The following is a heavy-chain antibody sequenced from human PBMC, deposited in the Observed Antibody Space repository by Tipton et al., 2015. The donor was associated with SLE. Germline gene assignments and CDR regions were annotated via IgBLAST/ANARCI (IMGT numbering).Heavy chain of an antibody. D-gene: IGHD3-9*01. V-gene: IGHV4-59*01. J-gene: IGHJ4*02. CDR3: AREYRQLRYFDWFSDD. CDR1: GGSISSYY. CDR2: IYYSGST. Sequence: TLSLTCTVSGGSISSYYWSWIRQPPGKGLEWIGYIYYSGSTNYNPSLKSRVTISVDTSKNQFSLKLSSVTAADTAVYYCAREYRQLRYFDWFSDDWGQGTLVTVSS.